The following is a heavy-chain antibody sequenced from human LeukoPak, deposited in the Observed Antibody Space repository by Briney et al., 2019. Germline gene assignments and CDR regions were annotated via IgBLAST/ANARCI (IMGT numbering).Heavy chain of an antibody. Sequence: SVKVSCKASGGTFSNYAINWVRQAPGQGLEWVGGIIPIFGTANYAQKFQGRVTITADESTSTAYMELSSLRSEDTAVYYCARHCSGGNCYGVADIWGQGTVVTVSS. J-gene: IGHJ3*02. V-gene: IGHV1-69*13. CDR3: ARHCSGGNCYGVADI. D-gene: IGHD2-15*01. CDR2: IIPIFGTA. CDR1: GGTFSNYA.